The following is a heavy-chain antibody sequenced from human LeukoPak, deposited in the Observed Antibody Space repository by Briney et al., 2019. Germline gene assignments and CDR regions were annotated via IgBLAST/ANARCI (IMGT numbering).Heavy chain of an antibody. CDR1: GFTFSSYA. CDR3: AKDPFDY. CDR2: ISYDGSNK. Sequence: GGSPRLSCAASGFTFSSYAMHWVRQAPGKGLEWVAVISYDGSNKYYADSVKGRFTISRDNSKNTLYLQMNSLRAEDTAVYYCAKDPFDYWGQGTLVTVSS. J-gene: IGHJ4*02. V-gene: IGHV3-30-3*01.